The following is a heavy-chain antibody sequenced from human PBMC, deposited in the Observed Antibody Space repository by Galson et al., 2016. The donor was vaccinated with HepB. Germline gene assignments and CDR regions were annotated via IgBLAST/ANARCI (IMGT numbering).Heavy chain of an antibody. J-gene: IGHJ4*02. Sequence: SLRLSCAASGFTFNNYAMSWVRQAPGKGLEWVSAISGSGGSTYYTDSVKGRFTISRDNSRNTVFLVMSSLRAEDTAVYYCAKDFGLLWFGPFDSWGQGTLVTVSS. D-gene: IGHD3-10*01. CDR1: GFTFNNYA. V-gene: IGHV3-23*01. CDR2: ISGSGGST. CDR3: AKDFGLLWFGPFDS.